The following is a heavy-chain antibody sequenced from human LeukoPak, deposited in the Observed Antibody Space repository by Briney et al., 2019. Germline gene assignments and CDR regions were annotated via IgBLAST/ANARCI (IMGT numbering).Heavy chain of an antibody. Sequence: GGSLRLSCAASGFTFSSYAMSWVRQAPGKGLEWVSAISGSGGSTYYADSVKGRFTISRDNSKNTLYLQMNSLRAEDTAVYYCAKTLTADDYGDYALISGGLTDAFDIWGQGTMVTVSS. V-gene: IGHV3-23*01. CDR2: ISGSGGST. CDR1: GFTFSSYA. D-gene: IGHD4-17*01. J-gene: IGHJ3*02. CDR3: AKTLTADDYGDYALISGGLTDAFDI.